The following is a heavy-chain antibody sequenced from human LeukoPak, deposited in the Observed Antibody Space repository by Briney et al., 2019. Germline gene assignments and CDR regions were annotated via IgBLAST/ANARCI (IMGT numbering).Heavy chain of an antibody. CDR2: IWYDGSNK. CDR3: ARDTSYSSSWYDWYFDL. Sequence: GGSLRLSRAASGFTFSSYGMHWVRQAPGKGLEWVAVIWYDGSNKYYADSVKGRFTISRDNSKNTLYLQMNSLRAEDTAVYYCARDTSYSSSWYDWYFDLWGRGTLVTVSS. V-gene: IGHV3-33*01. D-gene: IGHD6-13*01. J-gene: IGHJ2*01. CDR1: GFTFSSYG.